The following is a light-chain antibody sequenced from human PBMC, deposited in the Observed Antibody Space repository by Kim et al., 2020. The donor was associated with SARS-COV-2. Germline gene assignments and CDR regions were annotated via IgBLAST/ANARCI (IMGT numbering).Light chain of an antibody. CDR3: QEYGGSPPHT. V-gene: IGKV3-20*01. J-gene: IGKJ2*01. Sequence: ELVLTQSPGTLTLSPGERATLSCRASQTVGSNYLAWYQQKPGQAPRLLVYGASNRAAGIPDRFSGGGSGSDFTLTISRVEPEDFAVYYCQEYGGSPPHTFGRGTKLEI. CDR2: GAS. CDR1: QTVGSNY.